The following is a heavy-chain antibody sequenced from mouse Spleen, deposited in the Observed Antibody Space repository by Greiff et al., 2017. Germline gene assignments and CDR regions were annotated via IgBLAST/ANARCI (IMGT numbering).Heavy chain of an antibody. D-gene: IGHD1-1*01. V-gene: IGHV5-17*01. CDR2: ISSGSSTI. J-gene: IGHJ3*01. Sequence: EVQLVESGGGLVKPGGSLKLSCAASGFTFSDYGMHWVRQAPEKGLEWVAYISSGSSTIYYADTVKGRFTISRDNAKNTLFLQMTSLRSEDTAMYYCARPGNYGSSPAGFAYWGQGTLVTVSA. CDR1: GFTFSDYG. CDR3: ARPGNYGSSPAGFAY.